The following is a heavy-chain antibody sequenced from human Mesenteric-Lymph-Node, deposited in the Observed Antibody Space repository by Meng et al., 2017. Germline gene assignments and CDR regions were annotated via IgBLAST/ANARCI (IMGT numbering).Heavy chain of an antibody. V-gene: IGHV4-30-2*03. CDR2: IYHGVNI. CDR3: ARHHHSPTFDY. CDR1: GDAITSGDYS. D-gene: IGHD1-14*01. J-gene: IGHJ4*02. Sequence: QVQLQESGPGLVQTSQTLSLTCTVSGDAITSGDYSWTWIRQPPGKGLEWIGYIYHGVNIYYTPSLRSRVTISVDTSKNQFSLKLSSVTAADTAVYYCARHHHSPTFDYWGQGTLVTVSS.